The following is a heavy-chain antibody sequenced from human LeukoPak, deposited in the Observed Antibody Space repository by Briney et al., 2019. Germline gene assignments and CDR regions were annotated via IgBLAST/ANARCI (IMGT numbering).Heavy chain of an antibody. CDR1: GYTFTSYD. V-gene: IGHV1-18*01. D-gene: IGHD3-22*01. Sequence: ASVKVSCKASGYTFTSYDINWVRQAPGQGLEWMGWISTYDGNTNYAQKLRGRVSMIRDTSTSTAYLELRSLRSDDTAVYYCARTITAVTMIVVVYDAFDIWGQGTMVTVSS. CDR3: ARTITAVTMIVVVYDAFDI. CDR2: ISTYDGNT. J-gene: IGHJ3*02.